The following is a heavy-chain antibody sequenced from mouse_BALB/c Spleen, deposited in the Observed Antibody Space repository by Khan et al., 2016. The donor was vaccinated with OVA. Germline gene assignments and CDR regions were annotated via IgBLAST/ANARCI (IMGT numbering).Heavy chain of an antibody. Sequence: QVQLKQSGPGLVAPSQSLSITCTVSGFSLTSYGVHWVRQPPGKGLEWLGVIRAGGSTNYNSASMSRLIISKANSKSQVFLKMNSLQTDDTAMYSCARLEDIWGQGTTLTVSS. J-gene: IGHJ2*01. CDR3: ARLEDI. V-gene: IGHV2-9*02. CDR1: GFSLTSYG. CDR2: IRAGGST. D-gene: IGHD1-3*01.